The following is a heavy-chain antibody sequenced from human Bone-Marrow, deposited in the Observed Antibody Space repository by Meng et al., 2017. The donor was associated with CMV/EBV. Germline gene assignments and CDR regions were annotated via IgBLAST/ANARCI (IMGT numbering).Heavy chain of an antibody. J-gene: IGHJ4*02. CDR1: GFTFRSYG. CDR3: ARGGNYFDY. V-gene: IGHV3-30*02. Sequence: GESLKISCAASGFTFRSYGMHWVRQAPGKGLEWVTFIRTDGSNQYYADSVKGRFTISRDNSKNTLYVQMNSLRAEDTAVYYCARGGNYFDYWGQGTLVTVSS. CDR2: IRTDGSNQ.